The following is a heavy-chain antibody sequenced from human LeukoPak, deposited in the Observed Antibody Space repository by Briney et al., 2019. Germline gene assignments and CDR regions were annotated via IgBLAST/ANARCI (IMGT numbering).Heavy chain of an antibody. CDR2: VNPDGSDK. D-gene: IGHD2-15*01. CDR1: GFTFSGHW. Sequence: GGSLRLSCVVSGFTFSGHWMTWVRQAPGEGLEWVANVNPDGSDKFYVDSVKGRFTVSRDNARNSLFLQMDGLRAEDTAVYYCAKLGIVVVVAATTWFDPWGQGTLVTVSS. J-gene: IGHJ5*02. V-gene: IGHV3-7*03. CDR3: AKLGIVVVVAATTWFDP.